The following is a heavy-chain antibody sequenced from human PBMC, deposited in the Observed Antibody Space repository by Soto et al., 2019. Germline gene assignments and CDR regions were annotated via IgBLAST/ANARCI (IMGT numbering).Heavy chain of an antibody. J-gene: IGHJ4*02. Sequence: QLQLQESGPGLVKPSETLSLTCTVSGDSVTISDYYWGWIRQPPGKGLEWIGSIHYSGSTYYNPSLKRRVTISGDTSKKKFSLKLTSVTAADAAVYYCAAHDSGGYYAEYWGQGTLVTVSA. CDR1: GDSVTISDYY. D-gene: IGHD3-22*01. V-gene: IGHV4-39*01. CDR2: IHYSGST. CDR3: AAHDSGGYYAEY.